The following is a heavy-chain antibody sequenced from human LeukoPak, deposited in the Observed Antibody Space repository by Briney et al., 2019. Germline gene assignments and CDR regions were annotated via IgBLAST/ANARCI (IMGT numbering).Heavy chain of an antibody. CDR2: LSGSGGGT. J-gene: IGHJ4*02. Sequence: GGSLRLSCAVSGITLSNYGMSWVRQAPGKGLEWVAGLSGSGGGTNYADSVKGRFTISRDNAKNTLYLQMNSLRAEDTAVYFCAKRGVVTRVILVGFHKEAYYFDSWGQGALATVSS. V-gene: IGHV3-23*01. D-gene: IGHD3-10*01. CDR1: GITLSNYG. CDR3: AKRGVVTRVILVGFHKEAYYFDS.